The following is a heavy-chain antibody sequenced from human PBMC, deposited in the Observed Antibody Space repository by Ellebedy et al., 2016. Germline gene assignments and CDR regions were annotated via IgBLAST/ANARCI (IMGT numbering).Heavy chain of an antibody. J-gene: IGHJ3*01. Sequence: SETLSLTCNVSGGSVSSDYWNWIRRPPGKGLEWIGYVFHTGTTNYSPSLKSRVTMSVDTSKSQFSLRLTSVTAADTAVYYCAKWNGGWYAFEGWGQGTMVTVSS. D-gene: IGHD6-19*01. V-gene: IGHV4-59*02. CDR1: GGSVSSDY. CDR3: AKWNGGWYAFEG. CDR2: VFHTGTT.